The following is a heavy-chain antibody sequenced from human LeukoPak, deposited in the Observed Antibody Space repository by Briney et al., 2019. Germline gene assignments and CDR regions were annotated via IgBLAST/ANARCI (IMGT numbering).Heavy chain of an antibody. Sequence: PGGSLRLSCAASGFTFSSYGMHWVRQAPGKGLEWVAVISYDGSNKYYADSVKGRFTISRDNAKNSLYLQMNSLRAEDTALYYCAKGARVSSGWYSGTDYWGQGTLVTVSS. V-gene: IGHV3-30*18. CDR2: ISYDGSNK. CDR1: GFTFSSYG. D-gene: IGHD6-19*01. CDR3: AKGARVSSGWYSGTDY. J-gene: IGHJ4*02.